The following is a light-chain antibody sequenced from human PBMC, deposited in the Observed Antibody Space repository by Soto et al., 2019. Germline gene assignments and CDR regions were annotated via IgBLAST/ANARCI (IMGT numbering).Light chain of an antibody. J-gene: IGKJ3*01. CDR3: QQYDSYPLT. Sequence: ALRMTQSPSSISASTGDRVTITCRASQGISSYLAWYQQKPGKVPKLLIYAASTLQSGVPSRFSGSGSGTDFTLTINCLQSEDFATYHCQQYDSYPLTFGPGTKVDI. CDR2: AAS. V-gene: IGKV1-8*01. CDR1: QGISSY.